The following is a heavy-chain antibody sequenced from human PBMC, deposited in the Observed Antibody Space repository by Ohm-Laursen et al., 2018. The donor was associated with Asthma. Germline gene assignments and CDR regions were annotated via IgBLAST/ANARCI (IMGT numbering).Heavy chain of an antibody. J-gene: IGHJ4*02. V-gene: IGHV3-30-3*01. D-gene: IGHD6-6*01. Sequence: RSLRLSCAASGFTFSSHAMHWVRQAPGKGLEWVAVISYDGSNKYYADSVKGRFTISRDNSKNTLYLQMNSLRAEDAAVYYCARVQQLAAGFDYWGQGTLVTVSS. CDR3: ARVQQLAAGFDY. CDR1: GFTFSSHA. CDR2: ISYDGSNK.